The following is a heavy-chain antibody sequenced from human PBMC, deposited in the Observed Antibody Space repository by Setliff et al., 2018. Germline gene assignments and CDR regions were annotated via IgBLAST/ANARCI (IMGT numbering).Heavy chain of an antibody. CDR1: GFTFDDYG. CDR2: INWDGGST. J-gene: IGHJ3*01. CDR3: AKDRSRDYDDSSGYFYDQGRSAFDV. V-gene: IGHV3-20*04. D-gene: IGHD3-22*01. Sequence: GGSLRLSCAASGFTFDDYGLSWVRQAPGKGLEWVSGINWDGGSTGYADSVKGRFTISRDNAKNSLYLQMNRLRAEDTALYYCAKDRSRDYDDSSGYFYDQGRSAFDVWGQGTMVTVSS.